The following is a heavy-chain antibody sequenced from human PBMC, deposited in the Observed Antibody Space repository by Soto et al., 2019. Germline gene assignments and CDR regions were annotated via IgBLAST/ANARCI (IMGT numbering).Heavy chain of an antibody. J-gene: IGHJ3*02. CDR3: ARDADVEMATRAFDI. CDR1: GYTFTSYY. D-gene: IGHD5-12*01. Sequence: GASVKVSCKASGYTFTSYYMHWVRQAPGQGLEWMGIINPSGGSTSYAQKFQGRVTMTRDTSTSTVYMELSRLRSDDTAVYYCARDADVEMATRAFDIWGQGTMVNVS. CDR2: INPSGGST. V-gene: IGHV1-46*01.